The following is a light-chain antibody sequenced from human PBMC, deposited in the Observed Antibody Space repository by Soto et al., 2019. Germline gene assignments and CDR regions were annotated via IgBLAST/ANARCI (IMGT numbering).Light chain of an antibody. CDR1: SSNIGINY. J-gene: IGLJ3*02. CDR2: RNN. CDR3: AAWDDSLSSPV. V-gene: IGLV1-47*01. Sequence: QSVLTQPPSASGTPGQRVTISCSGSSSNIGINYVYWYQQLPGTAPQLLIYRNNQRPSGVPDRFSGSTSGTSASLAISGLRSEDEADYYCAAWDDSLSSPVFGGGTKLTVL.